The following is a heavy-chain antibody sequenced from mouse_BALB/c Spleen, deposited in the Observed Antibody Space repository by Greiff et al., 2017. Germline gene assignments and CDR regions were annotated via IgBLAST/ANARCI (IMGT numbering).Heavy chain of an antibody. Sequence: VKLQQPGAELVKPGASVKLSCKASGYTFTSYWMHWVKQRPGQGLEWIGEINPSNGRTNYNEKFKSKATLTVDKSSSTAYMQLSSLTSEDSAVYYCARSMDYWGQGTSVTVSS. CDR1: GYTFTSYW. CDR2: INPSNGRT. J-gene: IGHJ4*01. V-gene: IGHV1S81*02. CDR3: ARSMDY.